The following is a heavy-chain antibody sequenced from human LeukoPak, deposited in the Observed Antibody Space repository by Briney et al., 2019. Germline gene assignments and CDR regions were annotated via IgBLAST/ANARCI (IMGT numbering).Heavy chain of an antibody. CDR2: IYYSGST. Sequence: SETLSLTCTVSGGPISSSSYYWGWIRQPPGKGLEWIGSIYYSGSTYYNPSLKSRVILSLDKSANQFSLNLSSVTAADTAVYYCARFSPRAMGNYLDFWGQGTLVTVSS. V-gene: IGHV4-39*07. CDR3: ARFSPRAMGNYLDF. J-gene: IGHJ4*02. D-gene: IGHD7-27*01. CDR1: GGPISSSSYY.